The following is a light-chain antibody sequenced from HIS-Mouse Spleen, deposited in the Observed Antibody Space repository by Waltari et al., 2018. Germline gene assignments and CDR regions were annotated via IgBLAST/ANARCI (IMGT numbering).Light chain of an antibody. CDR3: CSYAGSSTWV. Sequence: QSALTQPASVSGSPGQSITIPCTGTSSDVGRYNLVPWYQQHPGKAPKLMIYEGSKRPLGVSNRFSGSKSGNTASLTISGLQAEDEADYYCCSYAGSSTWVFGGGTKLTVL. V-gene: IGLV2-23*01. CDR2: EGS. CDR1: SSDVGRYNL. J-gene: IGLJ3*02.